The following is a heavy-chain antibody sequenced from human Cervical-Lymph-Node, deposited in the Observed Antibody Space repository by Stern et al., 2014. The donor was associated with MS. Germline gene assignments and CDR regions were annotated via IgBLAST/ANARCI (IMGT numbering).Heavy chain of an antibody. Sequence: VQLVQSGAEVKKPGESLKISCEASGYLFDDYWIGWVRQMSGRGLELVAIIFPRDSNTRYSPSVQGQVTISADKSISTAYLQWRSRKPADPAMYYCAKSPATPSGYDRFDYWGQGALVTVSS. V-gene: IGHV5-51*03. CDR3: AKSPATPSGYDRFDY. CDR1: GYLFDDYW. J-gene: IGHJ4*02. D-gene: IGHD5-12*01. CDR2: IFPRDSNT.